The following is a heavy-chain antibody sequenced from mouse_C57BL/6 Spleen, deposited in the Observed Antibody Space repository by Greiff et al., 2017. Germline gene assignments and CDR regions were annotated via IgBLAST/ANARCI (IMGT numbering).Heavy chain of an antibody. D-gene: IGHD1-1*01. J-gene: IGHJ2*01. CDR1: GYTFTDYE. Sequence: QVQLQQSGAELVRPGASVTLSCKASGYTFTDYEMHWVKQTPVHGLEWIGAIDPETGGTAYNQKFKGKAILTAAKSSSTAYMELRSLTSEDSAVYYCTRWGISTVVATRNFDYWGQGTTLTVSS. CDR2: IDPETGGT. CDR3: TRWGISTVVATRNFDY. V-gene: IGHV1-15*01.